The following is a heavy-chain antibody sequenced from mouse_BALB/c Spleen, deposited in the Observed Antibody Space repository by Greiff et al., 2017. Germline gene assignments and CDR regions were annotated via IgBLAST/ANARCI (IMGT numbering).Heavy chain of an antibody. CDR2: IWAGGST. J-gene: IGHJ3*01. V-gene: IGHV2-9*02. D-gene: IGHD2-4*01. CDR1: GFSLTSYG. CDR3: AREWGLRAWFAY. Sequence: VMLVESGPGLVAPSQSLSITCTVSGFSLTSYGVHWVRQPPGKGLEWLGVIWAGGSTNYNSALMSRLSISKDNSKSQVFLKMNSLQTDDTAMYYCAREWGLRAWFAYWGQGTLVTVSA.